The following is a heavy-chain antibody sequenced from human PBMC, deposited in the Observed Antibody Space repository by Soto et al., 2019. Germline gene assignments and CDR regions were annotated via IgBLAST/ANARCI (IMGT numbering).Heavy chain of an antibody. Sequence: LSLTCSVSGGSMRNYYWSWIRQPPGKGLEWIGYMHYSGSGKYNPSLKTRVTIAVDRSKNQFSLILRSVTAADTAVYYCARDRGYSGYDPSYSYDGVDVWGHGTTVTVSS. CDR2: MHYSGSG. J-gene: IGHJ6*02. D-gene: IGHD5-12*01. V-gene: IGHV4-59*01. CDR3: ARDRGYSGYDPSYSYDGVDV. CDR1: GGSMRNYY.